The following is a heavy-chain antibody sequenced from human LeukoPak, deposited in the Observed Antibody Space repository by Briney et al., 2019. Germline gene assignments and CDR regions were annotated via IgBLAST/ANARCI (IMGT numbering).Heavy chain of an antibody. J-gene: IGHJ4*02. D-gene: IGHD4-17*01. CDR3: AKDYGDYVGLFDY. V-gene: IGHV3-23*01. CDR1: GFTFSSYA. Sequence: GGSLRLSCAASGFTFSSYAMSWVRQAPGKGLEWVSAISGSGGSTCYADSVKGRFTISRDNSKNTLYLQMNSLRAEDTAVYYCAKDYGDYVGLFDYWGQGTLVTVSS. CDR2: ISGSGGST.